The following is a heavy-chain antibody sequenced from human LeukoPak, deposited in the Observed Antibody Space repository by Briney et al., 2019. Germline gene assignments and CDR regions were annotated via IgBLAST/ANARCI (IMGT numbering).Heavy chain of an antibody. CDR1: GYSFTSYW. CDR2: IYPGDSDT. D-gene: IGHD3-22*01. Sequence: GESLKISCKGSGYSFTSYWIGWVRQMPGKGLEWMGIIYPGDSDTRYSPSFQGQVTISADKSISTAYLQWSSLKASDTAMYYCARPTQGGYYSFDAFDIWGQGTMVTVSS. J-gene: IGHJ3*02. V-gene: IGHV5-51*01. CDR3: ARPTQGGYYSFDAFDI.